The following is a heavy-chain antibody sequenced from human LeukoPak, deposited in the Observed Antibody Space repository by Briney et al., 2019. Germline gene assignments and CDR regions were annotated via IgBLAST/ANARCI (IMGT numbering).Heavy chain of an antibody. V-gene: IGHV4-59*01. J-gene: IGHJ1*01. CDR3: ARAQYYYDSSVQFQH. CDR2: IYYSGST. Sequence: SETLSLTCTVSGGSISNYYWSWIRQPPGKGLEWIGYIYYSGSTNYNPSLKSRVTISVDTSKNQFPLKLSSVTAADTAVYYCARAQYYYDSSVQFQHWGQGTLVTVSS. D-gene: IGHD3-22*01. CDR1: GGSISNYY.